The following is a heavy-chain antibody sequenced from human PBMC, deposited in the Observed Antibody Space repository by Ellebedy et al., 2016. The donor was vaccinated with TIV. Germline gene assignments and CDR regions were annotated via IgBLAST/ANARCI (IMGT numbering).Heavy chain of an antibody. J-gene: IGHJ5*02. CDR3: AKVTPPLLGATES. CDR1: GFTFSNYA. D-gene: IGHD1-26*01. CDR2: IGGSGTTI. V-gene: IGHV3-23*01. Sequence: GESLKISXAASGFTFSNYAMSWVRQAPGKGLEWVSSIGGSGTTIYYADSVKGRFIISRDNSKNTLFLQMNSLRAEDTAVYYCAKVTPPLLGATESWGQGTLVTVSS.